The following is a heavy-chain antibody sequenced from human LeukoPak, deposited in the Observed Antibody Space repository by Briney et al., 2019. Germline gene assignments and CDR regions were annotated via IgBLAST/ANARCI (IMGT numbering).Heavy chain of an antibody. Sequence: SETLSLTCTVSGGSISSSSYYWGWIRQPPGKGLEWIGSIYYSGSTYYNPSLKSRVTISVDTSKNQFSLKLSSVTAADTAVYYCARVGYCSGGSCSGKEYYFDYWGQGTLVTVSS. V-gene: IGHV4-39*01. D-gene: IGHD2-15*01. CDR3: ARVGYCSGGSCSGKEYYFDY. J-gene: IGHJ4*02. CDR1: GGSISSSSYY. CDR2: IYYSGST.